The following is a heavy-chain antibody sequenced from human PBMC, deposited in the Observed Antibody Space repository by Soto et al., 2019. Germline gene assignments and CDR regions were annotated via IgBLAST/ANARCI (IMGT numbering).Heavy chain of an antibody. CDR3: AKHHTVVIRDAFDI. CDR1: GFTFSSYA. J-gene: IGHJ3*02. D-gene: IGHD3-22*01. V-gene: IGHV3-23*01. Sequence: EVQILESGGGLVQPGGSLRLSCAASGFTFSSYAMYWVRQAPGKGLAWVSGISDSGTGTYYADSVKGRFTISRDNSKNTMYLQMKSLRAEDTAVYYCAKHHTVVIRDAFDIWGQGTMVNVSS. CDR2: ISDSGTGT.